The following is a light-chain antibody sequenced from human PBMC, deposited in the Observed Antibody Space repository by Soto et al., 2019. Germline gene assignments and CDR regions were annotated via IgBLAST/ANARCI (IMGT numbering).Light chain of an antibody. CDR1: SSDVGGNSY. J-gene: IGLJ3*02. CDR3: SAYTSSTTV. Sequence: QAVVTQPASVSGSPGQSITISCTGTSSDVGGNSYVSWYQQHPGKAPKLMISDVSNRPSGVSDRFSGSKSGNTASLTISGLQAEDEADYYCSAYTSSTTVFGGGTKVTVL. CDR2: DVS. V-gene: IGLV2-14*03.